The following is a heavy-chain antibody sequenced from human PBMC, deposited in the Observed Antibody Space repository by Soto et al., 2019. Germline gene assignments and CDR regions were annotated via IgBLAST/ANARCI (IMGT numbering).Heavy chain of an antibody. Sequence: NPSETLSLTCTVSGGSISSYYWSWIRQPPGKGLEWIGYIYYSGSTNYNPSLKSRVTISVDTSKNQFSLKLSSVTAADTAVYYCARRGYRYGTIDYWGQGTLVTVSS. J-gene: IGHJ4*02. CDR1: GGSISSYY. V-gene: IGHV4-59*08. D-gene: IGHD5-18*01. CDR2: IYYSGST. CDR3: ARRGYRYGTIDY.